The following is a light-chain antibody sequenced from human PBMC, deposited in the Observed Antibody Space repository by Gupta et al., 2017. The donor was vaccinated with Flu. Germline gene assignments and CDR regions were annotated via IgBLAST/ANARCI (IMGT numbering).Light chain of an antibody. CDR1: RGIVAE. Sequence: DIHLTQSPPVLSASVGDTVTISCRASRGIVAEFNWYQQRPGKAPKLLMHNVSILENGIPSRFSGSSSGTDYTLTIIGLQPDDFATYYCQQSYGMPLTFGGGTKMEVK. V-gene: IGKV1-39*01. CDR3: QQSYGMPLT. CDR2: NVS. J-gene: IGKJ4*01.